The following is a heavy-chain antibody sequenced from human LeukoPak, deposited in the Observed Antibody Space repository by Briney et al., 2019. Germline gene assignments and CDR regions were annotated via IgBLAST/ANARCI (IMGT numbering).Heavy chain of an antibody. Sequence: GGSLRLSCAASGFTFSSYGMHWVRQAPGKGLEWVAVIWYDGSNKYYADSVKGRFTISRDNSKNTLYLQMNSLRAEDTAVYYCAKSFRIAAAVAQHWGQGTLVTVSS. CDR1: GFTFSSYG. CDR3: AKSFRIAAAVAQH. D-gene: IGHD6-13*01. J-gene: IGHJ1*01. CDR2: IWYDGSNK. V-gene: IGHV3-33*06.